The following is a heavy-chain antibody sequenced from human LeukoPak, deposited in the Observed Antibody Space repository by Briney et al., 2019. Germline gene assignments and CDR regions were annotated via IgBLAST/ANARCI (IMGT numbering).Heavy chain of an antibody. V-gene: IGHV1-24*01. D-gene: IGHD3-10*01. CDR2: FDPEDGET. J-gene: IGHJ3*02. CDR1: GYTLTELS. Sequence: ASVKVSCKVSGYTLTELSMHWVRQAPGKGLEWMGGFDPEDGETIYAQNFQGRVTMTEDTSTDTAYMELSSLRSEDTAVYYCATVYYGSGHDAFDIWGQGTMVTVSS. CDR3: ATVYYGSGHDAFDI.